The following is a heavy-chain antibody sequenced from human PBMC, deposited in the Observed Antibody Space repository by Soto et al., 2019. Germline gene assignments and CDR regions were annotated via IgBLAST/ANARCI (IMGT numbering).Heavy chain of an antibody. J-gene: IGHJ4*02. Sequence: EVQLLESGGGLVQPGGSLRLSCAASGLTFSSYAMSWVRQGPGKGLEWVSGIGGSGGRTFYADSVKGRFTISRDNSKNTLYLQMDGLGGEDTAVYYCAIDGVGFTDLGRYFDYWGQGTLVTVSS. V-gene: IGHV3-23*01. CDR2: IGGSGGRT. D-gene: IGHD3-3*01. CDR1: GLTFSSYA. CDR3: AIDGVGFTDLGRYFDY.